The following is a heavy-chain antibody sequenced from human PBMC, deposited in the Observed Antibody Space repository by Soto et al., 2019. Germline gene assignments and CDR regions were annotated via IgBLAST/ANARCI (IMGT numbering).Heavy chain of an antibody. CDR1: GFTFSNYA. J-gene: IGHJ6*03. Sequence: GGSLRLSCTASGFTFSNYAMHWVRQAPGKGLESVSVISISGGSTYYANSVRGRFTISRDNSKNTLYLQMGSLTAEDMAVYYCARGPPRTYSYYYMDVSGKGTTVTVSS. V-gene: IGHV3-64*01. CDR3: ARGPPRTYSYYYMDV. CDR2: ISISGGST.